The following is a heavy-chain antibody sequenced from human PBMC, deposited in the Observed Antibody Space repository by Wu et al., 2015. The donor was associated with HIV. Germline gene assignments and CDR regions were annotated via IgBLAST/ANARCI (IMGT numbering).Heavy chain of an antibody. Sequence: VQSGADVKKPGASVKVSCKASEYTFTGYYIHWVRQAPGQGLEWMGWIDPNNGDTDYAQSFQGRVTMTRDTSITTAYLELRSLRSDDTAIYYCARDQMGWDRRYFDLWGRGSLVTVS. V-gene: IGHV1-2*02. J-gene: IGHJ2*01. CDR2: IDPNNGDT. D-gene: IGHD1-14*01. CDR1: EYTFTGYY. CDR3: ARDQMGWDRRYFDL.